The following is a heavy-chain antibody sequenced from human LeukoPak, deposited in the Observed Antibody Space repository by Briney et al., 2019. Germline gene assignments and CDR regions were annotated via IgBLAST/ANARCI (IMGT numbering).Heavy chain of an antibody. CDR1: GYTFTDYY. D-gene: IGHD2-21*02. CDR3: ATTAYCGGDCHNWFDP. CDR2: VDPEDGET. Sequence: ASVKVSCKVSGYTFTDYYMHWLQQAPGKGLEWMGLVDPEDGETIYAEKFQGRVTITADTSTDTAYMELSSLKSEDTAVYYCATTAYCGGDCHNWFDPWGQGTLVTVSS. J-gene: IGHJ5*02. V-gene: IGHV1-69-2*01.